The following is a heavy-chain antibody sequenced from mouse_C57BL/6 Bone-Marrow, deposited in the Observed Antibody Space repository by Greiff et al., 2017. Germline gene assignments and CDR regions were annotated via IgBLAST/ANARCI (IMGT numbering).Heavy chain of an antibody. CDR1: GYSITSGYY. Sequence: EVQLQESGPGLVKPSQSLSLTCSVTGYSITSGYYWNWIRQFPGNKLEWMGYISYDGSNNYNPSLKNRISITRDTSKNQFFLKLNSVTTEDTATYYCARERSTTVDYWGQGTTLTVSS. CDR3: ARERSTTVDY. J-gene: IGHJ2*01. D-gene: IGHD1-1*01. CDR2: ISYDGSN. V-gene: IGHV3-6*01.